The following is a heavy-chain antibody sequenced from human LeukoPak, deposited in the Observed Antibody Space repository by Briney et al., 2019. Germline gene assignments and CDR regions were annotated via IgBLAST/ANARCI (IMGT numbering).Heavy chain of an antibody. J-gene: IGHJ4*02. Sequence: GGSLRLSCAASGFTFSKNWMHWVRQAPGKGLVWVSRINSDGSSTNYADSVKGRFTISRDNSKNTLYLQMNSLRAEDTAVYYCARGIKGSGYYYFWGQGTLVTVSS. CDR1: GFTFSKNW. CDR3: ARGIKGSGYYYF. D-gene: IGHD3-22*01. V-gene: IGHV3-74*01. CDR2: INSDGSST.